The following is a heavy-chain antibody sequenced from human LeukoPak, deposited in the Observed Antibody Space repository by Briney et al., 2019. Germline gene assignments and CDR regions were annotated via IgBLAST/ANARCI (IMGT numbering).Heavy chain of an antibody. CDR1: GGSISSSSYY. V-gene: IGHV4-61*02. CDR2: IYTSGST. Sequence: SQTLSLTCTVSGGSISSSSYYWGWIRQPPGKGLEWIGRIYTSGSTNYNPSLKSRVTISVDTSKNQFSLKLSSVTAADTAVYYCASSPRSGSYYAVYYYYYMDVWGKGTTVTVSS. J-gene: IGHJ6*03. D-gene: IGHD3-10*01. CDR3: ASSPRSGSYYAVYYYYYMDV.